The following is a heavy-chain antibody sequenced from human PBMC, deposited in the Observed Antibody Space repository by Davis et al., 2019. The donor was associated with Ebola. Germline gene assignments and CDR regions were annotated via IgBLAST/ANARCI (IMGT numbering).Heavy chain of an antibody. CDR1: GGSISSYY. CDR2: IYYSGST. V-gene: IGHV4-59*08. J-gene: IGHJ6*02. D-gene: IGHD2-2*02. CDR3: ARLGGIVVVPAAIKHYYGTDV. Sequence: GSLRLSCTVSGGSISSYYWSWIRQPPGKGLEWIGYIYYSGSTNYNPSLKSRVTISVDTSKNQFSLKLSSVTAADTAVYYCARLGGIVVVPAAIKHYYGTDVWGQGTTVTVSS.